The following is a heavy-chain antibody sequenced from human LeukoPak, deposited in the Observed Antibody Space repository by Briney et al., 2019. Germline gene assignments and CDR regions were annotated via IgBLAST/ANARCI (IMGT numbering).Heavy chain of an antibody. Sequence: GGSLRLSCAASGFIVSSNYMSWVRQAPGKGLEWVSIIYDSGSTYYTDSVKGRFTISRDNPKNTLYLQMNSLRAEDTAVYYCAKDWRGYLNYWGQGTLVTVSS. CDR2: IYDSGST. CDR3: AKDWRGYLNY. CDR1: GFIVSSNY. J-gene: IGHJ4*02. V-gene: IGHV3-66*03.